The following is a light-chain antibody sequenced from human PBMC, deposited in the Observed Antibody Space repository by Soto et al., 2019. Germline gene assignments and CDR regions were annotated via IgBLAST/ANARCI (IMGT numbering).Light chain of an antibody. CDR2: DVS. J-gene: IGKJ5*01. CDR3: QQYNNWPFS. Sequence: EIGMTQSPCTLSVSQGERATLSCRAGQGVTTNFAWYQQKSGQSPRLLIYDVSIRATGVPARFSGTGSETDFTLTISGLQSEDSAVYFCQQYNNWPFSFGQGTRLEFK. V-gene: IGKV3-15*01. CDR1: QGVTTN.